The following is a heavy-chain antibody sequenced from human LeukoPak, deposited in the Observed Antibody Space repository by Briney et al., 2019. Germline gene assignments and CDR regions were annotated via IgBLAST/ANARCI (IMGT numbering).Heavy chain of an antibody. CDR2: ISSSSSYT. D-gene: IGHD2-21*02. V-gene: IGHV3-11*06. CDR3: ARALTAGYYGMDV. CDR1: GFTFSDYY. Sequence: PGGSLRLSCAASGFTFSDYYMSWIRQAPEKGLEWVSYISSSSSYTNYADSVKGRFTISRDNAKNSLYLQMNSLRAEDTAVYYCARALTAGYYGMDVWGKGTTVTVSS. J-gene: IGHJ6*04.